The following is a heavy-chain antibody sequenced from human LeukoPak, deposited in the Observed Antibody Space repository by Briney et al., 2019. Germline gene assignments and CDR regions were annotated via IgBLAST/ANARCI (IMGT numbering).Heavy chain of an antibody. CDR1: GRSINNYY. J-gene: IGHJ5*02. CDR2: IYFSGGP. Sequence: PSETLSLTCSVSGRSINNYYWSWIRQPPGKGLGWIAYIYFSGGPTYNPSLKSRVTISVEISKNQFSPKLSAVTAADTAVYYCARDASRDGYNRGYNWFDPWGQGTLVTVSS. V-gene: IGHV4-59*01. D-gene: IGHD5-24*01. CDR3: ARDASRDGYNRGYNWFDP.